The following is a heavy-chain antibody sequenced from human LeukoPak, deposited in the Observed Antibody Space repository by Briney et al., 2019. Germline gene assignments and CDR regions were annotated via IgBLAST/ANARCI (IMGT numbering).Heavy chain of an antibody. CDR1: GYTFTGYY. CDR2: INPSGDST. D-gene: IGHD3-22*01. Sequence: ASLKVSCKASGYTFTGYYMHWVRQAPGQGLEWMGIINPSGDSTSSAQTFQGRVTMTRDMSTSTVYMALSSLRTEDTAVYYCARGRHSYESSDYYYEGDAFDIWGQGTMVTVSS. CDR3: ARGRHSYESSDYYYEGDAFDI. V-gene: IGHV1-46*01. J-gene: IGHJ3*02.